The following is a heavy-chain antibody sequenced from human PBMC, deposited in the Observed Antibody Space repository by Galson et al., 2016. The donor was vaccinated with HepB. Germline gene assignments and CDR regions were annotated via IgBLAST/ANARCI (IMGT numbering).Heavy chain of an antibody. J-gene: IGHJ5*02. CDR2: ISSTGSTI. CDR1: GFTFSDYY. Sequence: SLRLSCAASGFTFSDYYMSWIRQAPGKGLEWVSYISSTGSTIYYADSVKGRFTVSRDNAENSLYLQMNSLRPDDTGVYYCARDNRGNYGADWFAPWGQGSLVTVSS. D-gene: IGHD4-17*01. CDR3: ARDNRGNYGADWFAP. V-gene: IGHV3-11*04.